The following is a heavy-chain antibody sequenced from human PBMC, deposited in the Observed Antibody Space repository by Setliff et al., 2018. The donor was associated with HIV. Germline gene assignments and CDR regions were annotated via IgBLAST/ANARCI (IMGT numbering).Heavy chain of an antibody. D-gene: IGHD2-8*01. Sequence: SETLSLTCTVSGDSVNDRSYFWGWIRQPPGKGLEWIGTFYYNGDSRYNPSLKSRVTISRDDAKDTVYLQMNSLTAEDTAVYFCVRDNDGPAARGNMVHGDYWGQGTLVTVSS. V-gene: IGHV4-39*02. CDR3: VRDNDGPAARGNMVHGDY. CDR2: FYYNGDS. CDR1: GDSVNDRSYF. J-gene: IGHJ4*02.